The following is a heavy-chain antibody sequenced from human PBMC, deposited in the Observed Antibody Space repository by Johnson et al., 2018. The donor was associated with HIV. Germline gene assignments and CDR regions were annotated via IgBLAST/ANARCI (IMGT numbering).Heavy chain of an antibody. V-gene: IGHV3-33*08. J-gene: IGHJ3*01. CDR1: GLSFSNFG. D-gene: IGHD6-6*01. CDR2: ISFDVNLK. Sequence: QVQLVESGGGLVQSGGSLRLACVGSGLSFSNFGIHWVRQAPGKGPEWVAVISFDVNLKKYADSVKGRFTISRDNSKNTLYLQMNNLRVEDTAVYYCASEVEYSILGGVWGQGTMVTVSS. CDR3: ASEVEYSILGGV.